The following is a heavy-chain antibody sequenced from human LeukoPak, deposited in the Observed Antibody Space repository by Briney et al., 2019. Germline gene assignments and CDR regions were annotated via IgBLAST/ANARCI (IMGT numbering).Heavy chain of an antibody. CDR3: ARAVVIPAAMAWGDTGVYGMDV. J-gene: IGHJ6*02. V-gene: IGHV4-39*07. CDR1: GGSISSSSYY. D-gene: IGHD2-2*01. Sequence: SETLSLTCTVPGGSISSSSYYCGWIRQPPGKWLEWIGCIYYSGSTYYNPSLKSRVTISVDTSKNQFSLKLSSVTAADTAVYYCARAVVIPAAMAWGDTGVYGMDVWGQGTTVTVSS. CDR2: IYYSGST.